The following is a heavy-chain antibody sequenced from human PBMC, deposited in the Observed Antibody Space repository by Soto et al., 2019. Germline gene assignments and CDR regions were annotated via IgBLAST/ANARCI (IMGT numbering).Heavy chain of an antibody. J-gene: IGHJ4*02. CDR2: INAGNGNT. CDR3: ARDGQRELLIFDS. V-gene: IGHV1-3*01. D-gene: IGHD1-26*01. Sequence: PGPRLEWMGWINAGNGNTNYSQTFQGRVTITRDTSASPAYLELSSLRSEDTAVYYCARDGQRELLIFDSCGKGTLLTVSS.